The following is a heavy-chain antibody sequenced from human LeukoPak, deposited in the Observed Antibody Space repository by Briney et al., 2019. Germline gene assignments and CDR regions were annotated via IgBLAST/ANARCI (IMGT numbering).Heavy chain of an antibody. CDR3: ARVTRDSSSWSYYYMDV. CDR2: IYYSGST. D-gene: IGHD6-13*01. V-gene: IGHV4-59*12. CDR1: GGSISSDY. J-gene: IGHJ6*03. Sequence: SETLSLTCTVSGGSISSDYLSWIRQPPGKGLEWIGYIYYSGSTYYNPSLKSRVTISVDTSKNQFSLKLSSVTAADTAVYYCARVTRDSSSWSYYYMDVWGKGTTVTVSS.